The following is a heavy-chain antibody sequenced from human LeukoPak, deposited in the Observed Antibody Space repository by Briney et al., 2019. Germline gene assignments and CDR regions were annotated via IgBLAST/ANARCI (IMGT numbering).Heavy chain of an antibody. V-gene: IGHV3-7*04. CDR2: IKQDGSEK. CDR3: ARVYSSSWYRKPDAFDI. Sequence: GGSLRLSCAASRYTFSNFWMSSVRPTPGKGLEWVANIKQDGSEKYYVDSLKGRFTISRDNAKNSLSLQMNTLRAEDTAVYYCARVYSSSWYRKPDAFDIWGQGTMVTVSS. CDR1: RYTFSNFW. D-gene: IGHD6-13*01. J-gene: IGHJ3*02.